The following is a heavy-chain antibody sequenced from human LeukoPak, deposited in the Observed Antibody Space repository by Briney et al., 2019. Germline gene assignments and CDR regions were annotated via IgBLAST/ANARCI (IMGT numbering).Heavy chain of an antibody. V-gene: IGHV3-23*01. CDR3: AKDNPYCSSANCYFDY. D-gene: IGHD2-2*01. CDR2: VSGSST. J-gene: IGHJ4*02. CDR1: GFTFSSYV. Sequence: GGSLRLSCAASGFTFSSYVMSWVRQATGRGLECASAVSGSSTYYADSVKGRFTISRDNSKNTLYLQMNSLRGEDTAVYYCAKDNPYCSSANCYFDYWGQGTLVTVSS.